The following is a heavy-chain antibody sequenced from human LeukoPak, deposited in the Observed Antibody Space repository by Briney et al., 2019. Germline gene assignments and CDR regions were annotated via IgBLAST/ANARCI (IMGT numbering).Heavy chain of an antibody. D-gene: IGHD3-22*01. CDR1: GYSFTSYW. J-gene: IGHJ4*02. CDR2: IYPGDSDT. CDR3: ARHQLYYYDSSGYSYDY. V-gene: IGHV5-51*01. Sequence: GESLKISCKGSGYSFTSYWIGWVRQMPGKGLEWMGIIYPGDSDTRYSPSFQGQVTISADKSINTAYLQWGSLKASDTAMYYCARHQLYYYDSSGYSYDYWGQGTLVTVSS.